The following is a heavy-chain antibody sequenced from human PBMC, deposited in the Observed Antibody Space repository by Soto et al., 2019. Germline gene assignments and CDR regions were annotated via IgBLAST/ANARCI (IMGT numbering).Heavy chain of an antibody. Sequence: AQLLESGGGVVQPGRSLRLSRAASGFTLSSFGMYWVRQAPGRGLEWVAVISYDGATRYYGDSVKGRFTISRDNSKDTLYLQMDSLRPEDTAVYYCANSPGAATSGSHYWGQGTLVTVSS. CDR1: GFTLSSFG. V-gene: IGHV3-30*18. J-gene: IGHJ4*02. CDR3: ANSPGAATSGSHY. D-gene: IGHD1-26*01. CDR2: ISYDGATR.